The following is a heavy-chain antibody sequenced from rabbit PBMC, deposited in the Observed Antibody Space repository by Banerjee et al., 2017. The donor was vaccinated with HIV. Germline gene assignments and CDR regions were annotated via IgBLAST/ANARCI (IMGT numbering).Heavy chain of an antibody. CDR2: IDTRSDTT. J-gene: IGHJ4*01. CDR3: ARGAGYSTYDHARHFNL. CDR1: GFSFSSSYY. D-gene: IGHD7-1*01. V-gene: IGHV1S40*01. Sequence: QSLEESGGDLVKPGASLTLTCTASGFSFSSSYYICWVRQAPGKGLEWIACIDTRSDTTYYASWAKGRFTISKTSSTTVTLQMTSLTAADTATYFCARGAGYSTYDHARHFNLWGQGTLVTVS.